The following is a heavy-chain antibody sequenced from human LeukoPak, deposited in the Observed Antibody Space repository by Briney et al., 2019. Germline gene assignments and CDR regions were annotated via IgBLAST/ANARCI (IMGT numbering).Heavy chain of an antibody. V-gene: IGHV2-5*01. CDR2: IYWNDDK. J-gene: IGHJ4*02. Sequence: SGPTLVKPTQTLTLTCTFSGFSLSTSGVGVGWIRQPPGKALEWLALIYWNDDKRYSPSLKSRLTITKDTSKNQVVPTMTNMDPVDTATYYCALTPAHCSSTSCYYFDYWGQGTLVTVSS. CDR1: GFSLSTSGVG. CDR3: ALTPAHCSSTSCYYFDY. D-gene: IGHD2-2*01.